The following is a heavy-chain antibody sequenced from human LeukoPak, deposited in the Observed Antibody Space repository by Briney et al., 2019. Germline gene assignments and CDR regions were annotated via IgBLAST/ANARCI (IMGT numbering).Heavy chain of an antibody. CDR3: ARGDCSGGSCPSDY. CDR1: GGTFSSYA. CDR2: IIPIFGTA. J-gene: IGHJ4*02. D-gene: IGHD2-15*01. V-gene: IGHV1-69*05. Sequence: ASVKVSCKASGGTFSSYAISWVRQAPGQGLEWMGRIIPIFGTANYAQKFQGRVTITTDESTSTAYMELSRLSSEHTAVFYCARGDCSGGSCPSDYWGQGTLVTVCS.